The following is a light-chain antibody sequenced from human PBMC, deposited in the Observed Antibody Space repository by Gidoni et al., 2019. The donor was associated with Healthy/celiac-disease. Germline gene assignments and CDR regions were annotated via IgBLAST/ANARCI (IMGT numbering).Light chain of an antibody. CDR3: QQYYSTPRT. V-gene: IGKV4-1*01. Sequence: DNVMTQSPDSLAVSLCERATINCKSSQSVLYSSNNKNYLAWYQQKPGQPPKLLIYWASTRESGVPDRFSGSGSGTDFTLTISSLQAEDVAVYYCQQYYSTPRTFGQXTKLEIK. CDR1: QSVLYSSNNKNY. CDR2: WAS. J-gene: IGKJ2*01.